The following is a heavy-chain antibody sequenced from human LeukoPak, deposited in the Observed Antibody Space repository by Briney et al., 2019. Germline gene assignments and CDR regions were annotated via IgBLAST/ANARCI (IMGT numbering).Heavy chain of an antibody. CDR3: CPDDSSGYYYEY. V-gene: IGHV3-73*01. Sequence: GGSLRLSCAASGFTFSGSAMHWVRQASGKGLEWVGRIRSKANSYATAYAASVKGRFTISRDVSKNTAYLQMNSLKTEDTAVYYCCPDDSSGYYYEYWGQGTLVTVSS. CDR2: IRSKANSYAT. J-gene: IGHJ4*02. CDR1: GFTFSGSA. D-gene: IGHD3-22*01.